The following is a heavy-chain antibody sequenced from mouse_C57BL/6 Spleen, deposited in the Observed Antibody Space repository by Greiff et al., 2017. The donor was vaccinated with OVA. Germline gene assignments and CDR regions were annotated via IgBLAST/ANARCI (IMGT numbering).Heavy chain of an antibody. Sequence: QVQLQQSGPELVKPGASVKISCKASGYAFSSSWMNWVKQRPGKGLEWIGRIYPGDGDTNYNGKFKGKATLTADKSSSTAYMQLSSLTSEDSAVCICARFYYDCDVFDYWGQGTTLTVSS. V-gene: IGHV1-82*01. J-gene: IGHJ2*01. CDR1: GYAFSSSW. D-gene: IGHD2-4*01. CDR2: IYPGDGDT. CDR3: ARFYYDCDVFDY.